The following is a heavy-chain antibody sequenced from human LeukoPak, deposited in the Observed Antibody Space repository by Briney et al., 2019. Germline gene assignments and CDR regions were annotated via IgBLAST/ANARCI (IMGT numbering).Heavy chain of an antibody. CDR1: GFTFDDYA. V-gene: IGHV3-53*01. CDR2: IYSGGST. D-gene: IGHD3-10*01. J-gene: IGHJ4*02. Sequence: GGSLRLSCAASGFTFDDYAMHWVRQAPGKGLEWVSVIYSGGSTYYADSVKGRFTISRDNSKNTLYLQMNSLRAEDTAVYYCARDNRDDQSFDYWGQGTLVTVSS. CDR3: ARDNRDDQSFDY.